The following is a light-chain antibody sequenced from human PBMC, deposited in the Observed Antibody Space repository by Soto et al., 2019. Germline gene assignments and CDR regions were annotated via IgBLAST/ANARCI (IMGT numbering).Light chain of an antibody. CDR2: DVS. CDR3: SSYTTSSTYVV. V-gene: IGLV2-14*03. J-gene: IGLJ2*01. Sequence: QSALTQPASVSASPGQSITISCTGTSSDIGGYNYVSWYQQHPGKAPKLMISDVSNRPSGVSDRFSGSKSGNTAFLTISGLQAEDEADYFCSSYTTSSTYVVFGGGTKLTVL. CDR1: SSDIGGYNY.